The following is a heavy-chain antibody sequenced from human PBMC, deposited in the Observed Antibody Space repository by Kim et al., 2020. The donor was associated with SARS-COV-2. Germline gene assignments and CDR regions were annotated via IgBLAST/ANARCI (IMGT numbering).Heavy chain of an antibody. J-gene: IGHJ4*01. CDR3: ARPGPPGSSSWSSDFEY. V-gene: IGHV1-2*06. CDR1: GYTFTAYY. Sequence: ASVKVSCKTSGYTFTAYYMHWVRQAPGQGLEWVGRINPNGGAANYAQKFQGRVTMTRDTSISTVYMDLSRLTSDDTAVYYCARPGPPGSSSWSSDFEYWGQGTLVTVSS. D-gene: IGHD6-13*01. CDR2: INPNGGAA.